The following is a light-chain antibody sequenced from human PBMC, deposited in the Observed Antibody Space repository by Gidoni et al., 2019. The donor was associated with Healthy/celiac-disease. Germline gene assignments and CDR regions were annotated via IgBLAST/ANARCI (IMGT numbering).Light chain of an antibody. Sequence: DIQMTQSPSSLSASVGDRVTITCRASQSISSYLNWYQQKPGKAPKLLIYAASSLQSGVPSRFSGSGSGTDFTLTISSLQPEEFATYYCQQSYSTLALTFGGXTKVEIK. CDR3: QQSYSTLALT. V-gene: IGKV1-39*01. CDR2: AAS. CDR1: QSISSY. J-gene: IGKJ4*01.